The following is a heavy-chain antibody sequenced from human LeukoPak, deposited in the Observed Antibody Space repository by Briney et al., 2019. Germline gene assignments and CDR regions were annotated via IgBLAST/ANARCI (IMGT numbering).Heavy chain of an antibody. CDR3: ARAPLNCGGDCYSVGWFDP. V-gene: IGHV4-61*02. J-gene: IGHJ5*02. CDR2: IYTSGST. Sequence: PSQTLSLTCTVSGGSISSGSYYWSWIRQPAGKGLEWIGRIYTSGSTNYNPSLKSRVTISVDTSKNQFSLKLSSVTAADTAVYYCARAPLNCGGDCYSVGWFDPWGQGTLVTVSS. CDR1: GGSISSGSYY. D-gene: IGHD2-21*02.